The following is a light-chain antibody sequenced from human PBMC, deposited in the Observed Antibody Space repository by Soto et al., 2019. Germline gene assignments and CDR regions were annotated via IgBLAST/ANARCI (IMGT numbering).Light chain of an antibody. CDR3: QQYGSSPH. CDR1: QSVSSSY. V-gene: IGKV3-20*01. CDR2: GAS. Sequence: EIVLTQSPGTLSLSPGERATLSCRASQSVSSSYLAWYQQKPGQAPRLLIYGASSRATGIPDRFNGSGSGTDFTLTISRLEPEDFAVYYCQQYGSSPHFGPGTKVDIK. J-gene: IGKJ3*01.